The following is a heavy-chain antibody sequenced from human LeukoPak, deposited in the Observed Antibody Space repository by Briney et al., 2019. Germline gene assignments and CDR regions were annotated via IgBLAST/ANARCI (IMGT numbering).Heavy chain of an antibody. CDR2: INPNSGGT. V-gene: IGHV1-2*04. CDR3: ARGLSGYSSSWYGGVYLSGYYGMDV. CDR1: GYTFTGYY. J-gene: IGHJ6*02. Sequence: RASVKVSCKASGYTFTGYYMHWVRQAPGQGLEWMGWINPNSGGTNYAQKFQGWVTMTRDTSISTAYMELSRLRSDDTAVYYCARGLSGYSSSWYGGVYLSGYYGMDVWGQGTTVTVSS. D-gene: IGHD6-13*01.